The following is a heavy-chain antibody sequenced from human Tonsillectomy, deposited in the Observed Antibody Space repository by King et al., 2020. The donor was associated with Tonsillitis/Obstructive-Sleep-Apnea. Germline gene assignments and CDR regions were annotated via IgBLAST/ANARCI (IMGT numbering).Heavy chain of an antibody. CDR2: IHYSGST. J-gene: IGHJ2*01. CDR1: GGSISSYY. CDR3: ARPMNSGYYLYFDF. Sequence: QVQLQESGPGLVKPSETLSLTCTVSGGSISSYYWGWIRQPPGKGLEWIGYIHYSGSTNDNPSLKSRVTISVDTSKNQFSLKLTSVTAADTAVYYCARPMNSGYYLYFDFWGRGTLVTVSS. V-gene: IGHV4-59*08. D-gene: IGHD3-22*01.